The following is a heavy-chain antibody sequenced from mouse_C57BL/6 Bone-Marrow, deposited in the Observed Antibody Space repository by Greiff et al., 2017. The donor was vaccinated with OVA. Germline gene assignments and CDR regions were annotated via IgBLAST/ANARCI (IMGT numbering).Heavy chain of an antibody. Sequence: QVQLQQSGAELVKPGASVKLSCKASGYTFTEYTIHWVKQRSGQGLEWIGWFYPGSGSIKYNEKFKDKATLTADKSSSTVYMELSRLTSEDSAVYFCARHEEPTAQAVPPWFAYWGQGTLVTVSA. J-gene: IGHJ3*01. CDR3: ARHEEPTAQAVPPWFAY. CDR1: GYTFTEYT. V-gene: IGHV1-62-2*01. D-gene: IGHD3-2*02. CDR2: FYPGSGSI.